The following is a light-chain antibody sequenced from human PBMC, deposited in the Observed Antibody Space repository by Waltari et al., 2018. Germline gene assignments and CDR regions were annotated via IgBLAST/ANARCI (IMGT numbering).Light chain of an antibody. Sequence: QSALTQPRAVAGSPGQSVTISCTGTSSDVGANNYVSWYQQHPGNAPKLMIYDVTKRPSGVPDRFSGSNSGNTASLTISRLQAEDEGDYYCCSYAGSYSWVFGGGTKLTVL. V-gene: IGLV2-11*01. CDR1: SSDVGANNY. CDR3: CSYAGSYSWV. J-gene: IGLJ3*02. CDR2: DVT.